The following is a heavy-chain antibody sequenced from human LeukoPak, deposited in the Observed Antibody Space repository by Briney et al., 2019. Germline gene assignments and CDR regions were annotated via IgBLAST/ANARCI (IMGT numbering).Heavy chain of an antibody. J-gene: IGHJ3*02. CDR1: GYTFTGYY. CDR3: AREPLQTSGAFDI. Sequence: VASVKVSCKASGYTFTGYYMHWVRQAPGQGLEWMGWINPNSGGTNYAQKFQGRVTMTRDTSISTAYMELSRLRSDDTAVYYCAREPLQTSGAFDIWGQGTMVTVSS. D-gene: IGHD1-26*01. CDR2: INPNSGGT. V-gene: IGHV1-2*02.